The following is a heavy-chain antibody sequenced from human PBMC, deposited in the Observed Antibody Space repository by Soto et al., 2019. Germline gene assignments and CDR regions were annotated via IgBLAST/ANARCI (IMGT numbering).Heavy chain of an antibody. J-gene: IGHJ4*02. D-gene: IGHD3-22*01. CDR2: INPNSGGT. Sequence: GASVKVSCKASGYTFTGYYMHWVRQAPGQGLEWMGWINPNSGGTNYAQKFQGWVTMTRDTSISTAYMELSRLRSDDTAVYYCARGESPYYYDSSGYLVYWGQGTLVTVSS. CDR3: ARGESPYYYDSSGYLVY. CDR1: GYTFTGYY. V-gene: IGHV1-2*04.